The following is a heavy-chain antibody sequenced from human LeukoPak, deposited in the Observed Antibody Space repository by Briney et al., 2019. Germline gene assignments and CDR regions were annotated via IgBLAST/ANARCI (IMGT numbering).Heavy chain of an antibody. D-gene: IGHD6-6*01. CDR3: ARGRIAAHPSPVY. Sequence: SETLSLTCAVYGGSFSGYYWSWIRQPPGKGLEWIGEINHSGSTNYNPSLKSRVTISVDTSKNQFSLKLSSVTAADTAVYYCARGRIAAHPSPVYWGQGTLVTVSS. V-gene: IGHV4-34*01. J-gene: IGHJ4*02. CDR1: GGSFSGYY. CDR2: INHSGST.